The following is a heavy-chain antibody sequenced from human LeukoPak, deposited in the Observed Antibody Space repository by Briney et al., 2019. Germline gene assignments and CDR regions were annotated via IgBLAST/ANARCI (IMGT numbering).Heavy chain of an antibody. Sequence: ASVKVSCKASGYTFTSYAMNWVRQAPGQGLEWMGWINTNTGNPTYAQGFTGRFVFSLDTSVSTAYLQISSLKAEDTAVYYCARDGPYYYDSSGYYYEVGYFGYWGQGTLVTVSS. CDR1: GYTFTSYA. CDR3: ARDGPYYYDSSGYYYEVGYFGY. V-gene: IGHV7-4-1*02. CDR2: INTNTGNP. J-gene: IGHJ4*02. D-gene: IGHD3-22*01.